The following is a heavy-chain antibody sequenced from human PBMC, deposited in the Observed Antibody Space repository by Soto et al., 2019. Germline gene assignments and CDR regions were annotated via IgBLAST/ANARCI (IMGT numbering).Heavy chain of an antibody. J-gene: IGHJ6*02. D-gene: IGHD3-10*01. Sequence: SETLSLTCTVSGGSISSSSYYWGWIRQPPGKGLEWIGSIYYSGSTYYNPSLKSRVTISVDTSKNQFSLKLSSVTAADTAVYYCARQPRGLWFGESRLYGMDVWGQGTTVTVSS. V-gene: IGHV4-39*01. CDR3: ARQPRGLWFGESRLYGMDV. CDR2: IYYSGST. CDR1: GGSISSSSYY.